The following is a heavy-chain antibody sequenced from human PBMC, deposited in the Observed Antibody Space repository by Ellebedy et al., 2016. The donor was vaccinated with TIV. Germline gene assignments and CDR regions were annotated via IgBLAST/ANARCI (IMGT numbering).Heavy chain of an antibody. V-gene: IGHV1-18*01. CDR1: GYSFASHG. CDR2: ISVNTGKT. J-gene: IGHJ4*02. Sequence: AASVKVSCKASGYSFASHGISWVRQAPGKGPEWMGAISVNTGKTDYAQKLPGRVTMPTDTSTNTAYMELRSLRSDDTGIYYCATSATFVAGGRADYWGQGTLVTVSS. CDR3: ATSATFVAGGRADY. D-gene: IGHD2/OR15-2a*01.